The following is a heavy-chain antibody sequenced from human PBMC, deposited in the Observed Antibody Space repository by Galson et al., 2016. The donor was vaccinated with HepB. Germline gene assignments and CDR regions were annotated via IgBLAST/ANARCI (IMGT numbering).Heavy chain of an antibody. Sequence: SLRLSCAASGFTFSNDWMRWVRQAPGKGLEWVGRIKSKSDGGTVAYAAPVKGRLTISRDDSTSTLYLQMNSLKTENTAVYYCTTYDYKRGGHYPRWGQGALVTVSS. J-gene: IGHJ4*02. V-gene: IGHV3-15*01. CDR1: GFTFSNDW. D-gene: IGHD3-10*01. CDR2: IKSKSDGGTV. CDR3: TTYDYKRGGHYPR.